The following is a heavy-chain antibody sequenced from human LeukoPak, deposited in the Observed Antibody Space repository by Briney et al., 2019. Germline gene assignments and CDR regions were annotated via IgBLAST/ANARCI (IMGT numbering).Heavy chain of an antibody. CDR1: GGTFSSYA. D-gene: IGHD1-26*01. CDR3: ARDMGSGSLHY. V-gene: IGHV1-69*04. J-gene: IGHJ4*02. Sequence: ASVKVSCKASGGTFSSYAISWVRQAPGQGLEWMGRIIPILGIANYAQKFQGRVTITADKSTSTAYMELSSLRSEDTAVYYCARDMGSGSLHYWGQGTLVTVSS. CDR2: IIPILGIA.